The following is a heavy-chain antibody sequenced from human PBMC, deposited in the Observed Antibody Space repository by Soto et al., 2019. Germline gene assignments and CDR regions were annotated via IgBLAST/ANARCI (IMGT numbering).Heavy chain of an antibody. V-gene: IGHV1-18*01. Sequence: GASVKVSCKASGYTFTSYGISWVRQAPGQGLEWMGWISAYNGNTNYAQKLQSRVTMTTDTSTSTAYMELRSLRSDDTAVYYCARGAPYSSSWYVRSNAHNFDYWGQGTLLTVSS. J-gene: IGHJ4*02. CDR2: ISAYNGNT. D-gene: IGHD6-13*01. CDR3: ARGAPYSSSWYVRSNAHNFDY. CDR1: GYTFTSYG.